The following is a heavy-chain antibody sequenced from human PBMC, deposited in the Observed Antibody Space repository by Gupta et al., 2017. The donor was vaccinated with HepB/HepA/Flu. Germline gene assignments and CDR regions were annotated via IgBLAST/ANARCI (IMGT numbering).Heavy chain of an antibody. Sequence: EVQLVESGGGLVQPGESLRLSCAASGFTFSDFWMDWVRQAPGKGLEWVAHINRDETEKYYVDSVKGRFTISRDNADNSVYLQMNSLRVEDTGVYYCARGINSSPGIDHWGQGTLVTVSS. J-gene: IGHJ4*02. CDR2: INRDETEK. D-gene: IGHD1-26*01. V-gene: IGHV3-7*01. CDR1: GFTFSDFW. CDR3: ARGINSSPGIDH.